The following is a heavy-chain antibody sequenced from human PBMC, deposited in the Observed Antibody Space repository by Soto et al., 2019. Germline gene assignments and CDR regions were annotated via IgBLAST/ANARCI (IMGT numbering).Heavy chain of an antibody. V-gene: IGHV4-61*01. J-gene: IGHJ4*02. CDR1: GGSVSSGSYY. Sequence: QLQLQESGPGLVKPSETLSLICTVSGGSVSSGSYYGSWIRQPPGKGLEWIGYIYNSGSTNYNPPLKSRLTKSVDTPKNPFSPKLISVTAADTAHYYCLRDGDYWGQGTLFTVSS. CDR3: LRDGDY. CDR2: IYNSGST.